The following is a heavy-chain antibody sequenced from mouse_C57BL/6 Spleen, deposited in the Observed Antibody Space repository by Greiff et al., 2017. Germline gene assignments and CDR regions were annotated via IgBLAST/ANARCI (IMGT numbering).Heavy chain of an antibody. CDR3: ARNYSNYESMDY. CDR2: IDPSDSYT. Sequence: VQLQQPGAELVKPGASVQLSCKASGYNFTSYWMQWVKQRPGQGLEWIGEIDPSDSYTNYNQKFKGKGTLTVVTSSITAYMQLSSLTSEDSAVYYCARNYSNYESMDYWGKGTSVTDSS. D-gene: IGHD2-5*01. CDR1: GYNFTSYW. J-gene: IGHJ4*01. V-gene: IGHV1-50*01.